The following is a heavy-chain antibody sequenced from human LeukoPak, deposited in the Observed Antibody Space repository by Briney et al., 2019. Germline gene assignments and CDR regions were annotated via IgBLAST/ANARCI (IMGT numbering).Heavy chain of an antibody. V-gene: IGHV1-69*05. CDR2: IIPIFGTA. Sequence: GASVKVSCKASGYTFTGYYMHWVRQAPGQGLEWMGWIIPIFGTANYAQKFQGRVTITTDESTSTAYMELSSLRSEDTAVYYCATELGAGTDDYWGQGTLVTVSS. CDR1: GYTFTGYY. D-gene: IGHD6-19*01. J-gene: IGHJ4*02. CDR3: ATELGAGTDDY.